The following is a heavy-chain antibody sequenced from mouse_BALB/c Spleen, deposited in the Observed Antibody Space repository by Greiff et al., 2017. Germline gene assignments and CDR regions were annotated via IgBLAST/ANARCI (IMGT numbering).Heavy chain of an antibody. CDR1: GYTFTSYY. J-gene: IGHJ4*01. Sequence: QVQLKESGPELVKPGASVRISCKASGYTFTSYYIHWVKQRPGQGLEWIGWIYPGNVNTKYNEKFKGKATLTADKSSSTAYMQLSSLTSEDSAVYFCARSDFHYYAMDYWGQGTSVTVSS. V-gene: IGHV1S56*01. CDR3: ARSDFHYYAMDY. CDR2: IYPGNVNT.